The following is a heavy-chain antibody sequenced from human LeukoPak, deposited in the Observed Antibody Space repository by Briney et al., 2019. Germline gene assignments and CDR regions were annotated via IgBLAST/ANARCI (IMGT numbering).Heavy chain of an antibody. D-gene: IGHD5-12*01. Sequence: GGSLRLSCAASGFTFSSYAMSWVRQAPGKGLEWVSVISGSGEVTHYTDSVKGRFTISRDNSKNTLYLQMNSLRAEDTAVYYCAKEAGYSGYDDYFDYWGEGTLVSVSS. V-gene: IGHV3-23*01. CDR2: ISGSGEVT. CDR3: AKEAGYSGYDDYFDY. CDR1: GFTFSSYA. J-gene: IGHJ4*02.